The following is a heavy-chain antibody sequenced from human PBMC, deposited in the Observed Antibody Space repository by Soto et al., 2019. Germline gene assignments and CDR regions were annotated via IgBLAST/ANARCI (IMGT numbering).Heavy chain of an antibody. D-gene: IGHD3-10*01. CDR2: IYWNDDK. CDR1: GFAHDPSGRK. Sequence: TLTVTCPCTGFAHDPSGRKRGGNGQRPGKALEWLALIYWNDDKRYSPSLKSRLTITKDTSKNKVVLRMTDMDPVDIVTYSCAQRLWFGELFTAFDIWGQGTMVAVSS. CDR3: AQRLWFGELFTAFDI. V-gene: IGHV2-5*01. J-gene: IGHJ3*02.